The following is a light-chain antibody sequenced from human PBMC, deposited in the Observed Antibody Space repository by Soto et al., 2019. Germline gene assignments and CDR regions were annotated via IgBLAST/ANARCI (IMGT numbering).Light chain of an antibody. CDR1: KNDIGSSDY. V-gene: IGLV2-14*01. CDR2: GVS. CDR3: SSSTSSNTLE. J-gene: IGLJ3*02. Sequence: QSALTQPASVSASPGQSITISCTGGKNDIGSSDYVSWYQQHPGKAPKLIIYGVSNRPSGTSDRFSGSKSGNTASLTISGLQADDEADYYCSSSTSSNTLEFGGGTKVTVL.